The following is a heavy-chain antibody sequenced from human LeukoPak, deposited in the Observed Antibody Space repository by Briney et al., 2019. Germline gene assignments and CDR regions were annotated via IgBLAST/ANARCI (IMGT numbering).Heavy chain of an antibody. Sequence: GGSLRLSCAASGFTFSSYGMHWVRQAPGKGLGWVAVISYDGSNKYYGDSVKGRFTISRDNSKNTLYLQMNSLRAEDTAVYFCAKSYCSSTRCYGLDVWGQGTTVTVSS. V-gene: IGHV3-30*18. CDR1: GFTFSSYG. J-gene: IGHJ6*02. D-gene: IGHD2-2*01. CDR3: AKSYCSSTRCYGLDV. CDR2: ISYDGSNK.